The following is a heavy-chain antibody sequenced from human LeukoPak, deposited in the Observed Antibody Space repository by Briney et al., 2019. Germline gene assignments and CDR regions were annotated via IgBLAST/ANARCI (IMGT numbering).Heavy chain of an antibody. D-gene: IGHD3-10*01. CDR1: GYTFTSYD. V-gene: IGHV1-8*01. CDR3: ARRSYYYGSGSFFRYYYYYMDV. Sequence: ASVKVSCKASGYTFTSYDINWVRQATGQGLEWMGWMNPNSGNTGYAQKFQGRVTMTRNTSISTAYMELSSLRSEDTAVYYCARRSYYYGSGSFFRYYYYYMDVWGKGTTVTISS. J-gene: IGHJ6*03. CDR2: MNPNSGNT.